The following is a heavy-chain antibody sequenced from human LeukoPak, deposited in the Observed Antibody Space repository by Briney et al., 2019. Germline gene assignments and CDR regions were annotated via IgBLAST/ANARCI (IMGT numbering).Heavy chain of an antibody. CDR3: ARTYYYGSGSYSRFDY. J-gene: IGHJ4*02. CDR2: IIPILGIA. Sequence: SVKVSXKASGGTFSSYTISWVRQAPGQGLEWIGRIIPILGIANYAQKFQGRATITADKSTSTAYMELSSLRSEDTAVYYCARTYYYGSGSYSRFDYWGQGTLVTVSS. CDR1: GGTFSSYT. D-gene: IGHD3-10*01. V-gene: IGHV1-69*02.